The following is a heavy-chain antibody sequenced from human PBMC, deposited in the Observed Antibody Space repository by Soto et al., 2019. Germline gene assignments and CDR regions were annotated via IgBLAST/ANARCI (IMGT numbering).Heavy chain of an antibody. CDR2: ISGSGVST. CDR1: GFTFSTYT. J-gene: IGHJ3*01. Sequence: GGSLRLSCAASGFTFSTYTMTWVRQAPGKGLEWVSAISGSGVSTHYADSVKGRFTISRDNSKNTLYLQMNSLRAEDTAVYYCGKGQASIAVDWCSRGCFDFWGRGTTVT. V-gene: IGHV3-23*01. CDR3: GKGQASIAVDWCSRGCFDF. D-gene: IGHD6-19*01.